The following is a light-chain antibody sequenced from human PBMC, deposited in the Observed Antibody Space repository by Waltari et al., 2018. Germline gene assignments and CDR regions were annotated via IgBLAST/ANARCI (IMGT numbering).Light chain of an antibody. CDR3: QQYNNWPYT. CDR2: GAS. J-gene: IGKJ2*01. CDR1: QSVSSN. V-gene: IGKV3-15*01. Sequence: EIVMTQSPATLSVSPGARANLSCRASQSVSSNLAWYQQKPGQAPRLLIYGASPRATGIPARFSGSGSGTEFTLTISSLQSEDFAVYYCQQYNNWPYTFGQGTKLEIK.